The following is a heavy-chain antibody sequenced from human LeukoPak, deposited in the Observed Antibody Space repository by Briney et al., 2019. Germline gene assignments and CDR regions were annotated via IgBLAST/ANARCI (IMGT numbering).Heavy chain of an antibody. J-gene: IGHJ4*02. Sequence: WGSLRRSCSTSGFTFSSYGMHWLRQAPGKGLEGGTFIRDDGSTKDFADSGKGRFTIYRYNSKDTLYLQMNSLRAADTAVYYCAKPHSSSWGIFDYWGQGTLVTVSS. CDR3: AKPHSSSWGIFDY. V-gene: IGHV3-30*02. CDR2: IRDDGSTK. D-gene: IGHD6-13*01. CDR1: GFTFSSYG.